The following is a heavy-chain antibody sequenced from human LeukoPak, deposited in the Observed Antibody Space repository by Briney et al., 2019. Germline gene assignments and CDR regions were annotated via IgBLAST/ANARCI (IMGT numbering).Heavy chain of an antibody. J-gene: IGHJ5*02. CDR1: GYTFTGYG. Sequence: ASVEVSCKASGYTFTGYGISWVRQAPGQGLEWMGWISAYNGNTNYAQKLQGRVTMTTDTSTSTAYMELRSLRSDDTAVYYCARTGLGELRHLTFDPWGQGTLVTVSS. CDR3: ARTGLGELRHLTFDP. D-gene: IGHD1-26*01. CDR2: ISAYNGNT. V-gene: IGHV1-18*01.